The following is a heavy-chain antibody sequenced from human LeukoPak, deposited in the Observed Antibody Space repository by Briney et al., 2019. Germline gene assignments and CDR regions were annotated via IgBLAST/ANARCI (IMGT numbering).Heavy chain of an antibody. Sequence: GGSLRLSCTVSGFTVSSNSMSWVRQAPGKGLEWVSYISSSGSSIYYADSVKGRFTISRDNAKNSLYLQMNSLRAEDTALYYCAKGSNQIYCGGDCFGPTDSWGQGTLVTVSS. J-gene: IGHJ4*02. D-gene: IGHD2-21*02. CDR2: ISSSGSSI. CDR3: AKGSNQIYCGGDCFGPTDS. CDR1: GFTVSSNS. V-gene: IGHV3-11*01.